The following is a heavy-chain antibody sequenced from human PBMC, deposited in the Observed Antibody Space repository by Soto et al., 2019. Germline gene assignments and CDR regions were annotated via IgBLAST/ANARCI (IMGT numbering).Heavy chain of an antibody. CDR2: ILVGGST. CDR1: GFICSSYD. J-gene: IGHJ3*02. D-gene: IGHD2-8*02. CDR3: AKATATGGGAFEI. V-gene: IGHV3-23*01. Sequence: GGSLRLSCAVSGFICSSYDMSRVRQAPGKGLEWVSTILVGGSTHYEDSVKGRFTISRDTSKNTVSLQMNSLTAGDTAVYYCAKATATGGGAFEIYGQGTMVTVSS.